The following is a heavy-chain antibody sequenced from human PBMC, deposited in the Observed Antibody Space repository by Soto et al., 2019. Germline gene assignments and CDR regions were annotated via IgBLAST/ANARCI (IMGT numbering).Heavy chain of an antibody. Sequence: GGSLRLSCAASGFTFSSYAMSWVRQAPGKGLEWVSLINSDGSNTSYADSVKGRFTISRDNAKNTLYLQMNSLRAEDTAVYYCARIRDSSSWYNYWGQGTLVTVSS. D-gene: IGHD6-13*01. CDR1: GFTFSSYA. J-gene: IGHJ4*02. V-gene: IGHV3-74*01. CDR3: ARIRDSSSWYNY. CDR2: INSDGSNT.